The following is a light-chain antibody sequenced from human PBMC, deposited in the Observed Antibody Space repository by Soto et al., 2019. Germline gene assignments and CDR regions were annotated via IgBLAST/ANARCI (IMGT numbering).Light chain of an antibody. CDR2: GAS. CDR1: QSVSGN. Sequence: EIVMTQSPATLSVSPGERATLSCRASQSVSGNLAWYQQKPGQAPRLLIYGASTRATGIPARVSGSGSGTELTLTISSLQSEDFAVYYCQQYNNWPPVTFGQGTKVEIK. V-gene: IGKV3-15*01. CDR3: QQYNNWPPVT. J-gene: IGKJ1*01.